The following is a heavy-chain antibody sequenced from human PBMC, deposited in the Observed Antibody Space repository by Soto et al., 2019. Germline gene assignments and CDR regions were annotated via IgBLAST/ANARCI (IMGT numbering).Heavy chain of an antibody. Sequence: QVQLVESGGGVVQPGRSLRLSCAASGFTFSSYGMHWVRQAPGKGLEWVAVISYDGSNKYYADSVKGRFTISRDNSKNTLYLQMNSLRAEDTAVYYCAKDWGWEWELQDACDIWGQGTMVTVSS. V-gene: IGHV3-30*18. D-gene: IGHD1-26*01. CDR2: ISYDGSNK. CDR1: GFTFSSYG. J-gene: IGHJ3*02. CDR3: AKDWGWEWELQDACDI.